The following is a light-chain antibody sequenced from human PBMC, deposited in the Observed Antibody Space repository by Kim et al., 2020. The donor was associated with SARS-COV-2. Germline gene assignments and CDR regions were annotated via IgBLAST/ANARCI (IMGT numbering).Light chain of an antibody. CDR1: NIGSKN. J-gene: IGLJ2*01. CDR2: RDR. Sequence: SYELTQPLSVSVALGQTARITCEGNNIGSKNVHWYQQKPGQAPVLVIYRDRNRPSGIPERFSGSNSGNTATLIISRAQAGDEADYYCQVWDSSIVIFGGGTKVTVL. V-gene: IGLV3-9*01. CDR3: QVWDSSIVI.